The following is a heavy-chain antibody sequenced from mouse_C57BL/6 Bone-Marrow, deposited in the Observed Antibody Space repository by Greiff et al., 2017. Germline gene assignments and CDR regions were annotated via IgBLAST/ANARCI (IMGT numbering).Heavy chain of an antibody. Sequence: QVQLQQPGAELVKPGASVKLSCKASGYTFTSYWMHWVKQRPGQGLEWIGMIHPNSGSTNYNEKFKSKATRTVDKSSSTAYMQLSSRTSEDSAVYYCARGGVTTVVATDWYFDVWGTGTTVTVSS. CDR2: IHPNSGST. CDR1: GYTFTSYW. V-gene: IGHV1-64*01. D-gene: IGHD1-1*01. CDR3: ARGGVTTVVATDWYFDV. J-gene: IGHJ1*03.